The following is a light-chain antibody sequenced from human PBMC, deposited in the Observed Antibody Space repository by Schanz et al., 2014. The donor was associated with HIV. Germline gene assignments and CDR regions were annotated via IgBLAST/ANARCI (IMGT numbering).Light chain of an antibody. Sequence: DIVMTQSPDSLAVSLGERATINCKSSQSVLYRSINKNYLAWYQQKPGQPPRLLIYWASIRESGVPDRFSGSGSGTDFTLTISGLQAEDVAVYYCQQYYRTPWTFGQGTKVEIK. V-gene: IGKV4-1*01. CDR1: QSVLYRSINKNY. CDR3: QQYYRTPWT. CDR2: WAS. J-gene: IGKJ1*01.